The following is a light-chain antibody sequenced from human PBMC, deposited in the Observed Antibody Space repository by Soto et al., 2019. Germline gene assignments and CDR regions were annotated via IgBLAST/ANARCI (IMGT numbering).Light chain of an antibody. Sequence: EIVMTQSQATLSVSPGERATLSCRASQSVYNNLAWYQQKPGQAPRLLIYGASTRATGIPARLSGRGSGTEFTLTVSSLQSEDFAVYFCQQYNSRPPLTFGPGTKVDI. V-gene: IGKV3-15*01. CDR2: GAS. CDR3: QQYNSRPPLT. J-gene: IGKJ3*01. CDR1: QSVYNN.